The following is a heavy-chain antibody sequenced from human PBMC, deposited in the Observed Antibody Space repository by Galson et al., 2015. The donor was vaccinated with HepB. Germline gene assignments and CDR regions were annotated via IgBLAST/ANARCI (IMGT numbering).Heavy chain of an antibody. J-gene: IGHJ6*02. CDR2: INPNSGGT. V-gene: IGHV1-2*04. CDR3: ARDGGGCSSTSCSSSYYYYYYGMDV. D-gene: IGHD2-2*01. CDR1: GYTFTGYY. Sequence: SVKVSCKAPGYTFTGYYMHWVRQAPGQGLEWMGWINPNSGGTNYAQKFQGWVTMTRDTSISTAYMELSRLRSDDTAVYYCARDGGGCSSTSCSSSYYYYYYGMDVWGQGTTVTVSS.